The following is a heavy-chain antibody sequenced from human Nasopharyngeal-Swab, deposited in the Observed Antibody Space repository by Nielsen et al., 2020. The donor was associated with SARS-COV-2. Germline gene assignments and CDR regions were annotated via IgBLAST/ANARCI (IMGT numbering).Heavy chain of an antibody. CDR2: ISSSSSYI. D-gene: IGHD3-9*01. CDR3: ARGCVLTGPSCYYYGMDV. V-gene: IGHV3-21*01. CDR1: GFTFSTYD. Sequence: GESLKISCAASGFTFSTYDMSWVRQAPGKGLEWVSSISSSSSYIYYADSLKGRFTISRDNAKNSLYLQMNSLRAEDTAVYYCARGCVLTGPSCYYYGMDVWGQGTTVTVSS. J-gene: IGHJ6*02.